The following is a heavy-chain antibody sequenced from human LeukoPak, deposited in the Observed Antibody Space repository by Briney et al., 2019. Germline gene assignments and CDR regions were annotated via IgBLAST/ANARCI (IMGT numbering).Heavy chain of an antibody. CDR1: GFTFDDYT. J-gene: IGHJ4*02. Sequence: QPGRSLRLSCAASGFTFDDYTMHWVRQAPGKGLEWISGISWNSDNIGYADSVKGRFTISRDNAKNSLYLQMNSLRAEDTALYYCARDDYNVLTDNFDYWGQGTLVTVSS. CDR3: ARDDYNVLTDNFDY. CDR2: ISWNSDNI. V-gene: IGHV3-9*01. D-gene: IGHD3-9*01.